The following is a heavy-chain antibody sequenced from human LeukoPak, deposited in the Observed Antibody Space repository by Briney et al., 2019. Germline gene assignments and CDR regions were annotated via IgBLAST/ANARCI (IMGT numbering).Heavy chain of an antibody. CDR2: ISAYNGNT. CDR1: GYTFTSYG. Sequence: ASVKVSCKASGYTFTSYGISWVRQAPGQGLEWMGWISAYNGNTNYAQKFQGRVTMTRDTSISTAYMELSRLRSDDTAVYYCARVLPTYYYDSSGYPPFDYWGQGTLVTVSS. D-gene: IGHD3-22*01. CDR3: ARVLPTYYYDSSGYPPFDY. J-gene: IGHJ4*02. V-gene: IGHV1-18*01.